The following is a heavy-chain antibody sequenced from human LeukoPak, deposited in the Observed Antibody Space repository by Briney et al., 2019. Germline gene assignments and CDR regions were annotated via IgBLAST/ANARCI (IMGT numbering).Heavy chain of an antibody. D-gene: IGHD6-19*01. CDR1: GGSISSSSYY. V-gene: IGHV4-39*07. J-gene: IGHJ4*02. CDR3: ARPVSVSSGWYYNY. Sequence: SETLSLTCTVSGGSISSSSYYWGWIRQPPGKGLEWIGSIYYSGSTNYNPSLKSRVTISVDTSKNQFSLKLSSVTAADTAVYYCARPVSVSSGWYYNYWGQGTLVTVSS. CDR2: IYYSGST.